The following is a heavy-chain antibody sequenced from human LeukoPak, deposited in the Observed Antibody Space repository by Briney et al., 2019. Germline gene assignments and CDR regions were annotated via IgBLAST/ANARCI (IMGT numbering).Heavy chain of an antibody. Sequence: GGSLRLSCAASGFTFSNAWMSWVRQAPGKGLEWVGRIKSKTDGGTTDYAAPVKGRFTISRDDSKNTLYLQMNSLKTEDTAVYYCTTEREGYYGSGSYDYWGQGTLVTVSS. CDR2: IKSKTDGGTT. CDR1: GFTFSNAW. CDR3: TTEREGYYGSGSYDY. D-gene: IGHD3-10*01. J-gene: IGHJ4*02. V-gene: IGHV3-15*01.